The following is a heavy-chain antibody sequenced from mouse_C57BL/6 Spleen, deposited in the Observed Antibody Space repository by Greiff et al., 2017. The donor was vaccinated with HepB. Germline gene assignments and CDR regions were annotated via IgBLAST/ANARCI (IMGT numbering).Heavy chain of an antibody. D-gene: IGHD3-2*02. Sequence: LVESGAELARPGASVKLSCKASGYTFTSYGISWVKQRTGQGLEWIGEIYPRSGNTYYNEKFKGKATLTADKSSSTAYMELRSLTSEDSAVYFCARGQLRLPFDYWGQGTTLTVSS. V-gene: IGHV1-81*01. CDR2: IYPRSGNT. J-gene: IGHJ2*01. CDR1: GYTFTSYG. CDR3: ARGQLRLPFDY.